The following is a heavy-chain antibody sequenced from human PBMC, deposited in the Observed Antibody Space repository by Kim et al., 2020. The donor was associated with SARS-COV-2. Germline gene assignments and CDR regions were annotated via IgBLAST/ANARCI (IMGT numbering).Heavy chain of an antibody. V-gene: IGHV1-2*02. CDR1: GYTFTGYY. J-gene: IGHJ6*02. CDR2: INPNSGGT. D-gene: IGHD3-3*01. Sequence: ASVKVSCKASGYTFTGYYMHWVRQAPGQGLEWMGWINPNSGGTNYAQKFQGRVTMTRDTSISTAYMELSRLRSDDTAVYYCARDLRFLEWGPPRDYYYGMDVWGQGTTVTVSS. CDR3: ARDLRFLEWGPPRDYYYGMDV.